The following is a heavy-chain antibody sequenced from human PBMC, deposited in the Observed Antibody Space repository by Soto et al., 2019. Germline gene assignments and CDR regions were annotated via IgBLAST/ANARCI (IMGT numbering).Heavy chain of an antibody. CDR2: ISGSGGST. CDR1: GFTFSSYA. V-gene: IGHV3-23*01. D-gene: IGHD3-3*01. J-gene: IGHJ6*02. Sequence: GSLRLSCAASGFTFSSYAMSWVRQAPGEGLEWVSAISGSGGSTYYADSVKGRFTISRDNSKNTLYLQMNSLRAEDTAVYYCAKSSITIFGVVPGYGMDVWGQGTTVTVS. CDR3: AKSSITIFGVVPGYGMDV.